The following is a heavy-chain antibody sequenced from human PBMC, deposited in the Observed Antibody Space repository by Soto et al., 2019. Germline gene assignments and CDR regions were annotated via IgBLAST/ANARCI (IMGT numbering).Heavy chain of an antibody. J-gene: IGHJ3*01. Sequence: GGSLRLSCAASGFTFSSYAMSWVRQAPGKGLDWVSAISGSGGSTYYADSVKGRFTISRDNSKNTLYLQMNSLRAEYTAVYYCAKAIAARPGQDAFDVWGQGTMVTVSS. CDR1: GFTFSSYA. CDR2: ISGSGGST. CDR3: AKAIAARPGQDAFDV. V-gene: IGHV3-23*01. D-gene: IGHD6-6*01.